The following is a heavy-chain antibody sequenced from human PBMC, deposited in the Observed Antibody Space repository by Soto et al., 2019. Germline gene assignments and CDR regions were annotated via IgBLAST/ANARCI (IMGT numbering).Heavy chain of an antibody. J-gene: IGHJ6*02. Sequence: SETLSLTCTFYGGSFSAYYWSWIRQPPGKGLEWIGEINHRGSTNYNPSLKSRVTLSVDSSKNQFSLNLSSVTAADTGVYYCARGLRASYGVRLSYSYYGMDVGGQGTTVTVSS. CDR3: ARGLRASYGVRLSYSYYGMDV. V-gene: IGHV4-34*01. CDR2: INHRGST. D-gene: IGHD3-10*01. CDR1: GGSFSAYY.